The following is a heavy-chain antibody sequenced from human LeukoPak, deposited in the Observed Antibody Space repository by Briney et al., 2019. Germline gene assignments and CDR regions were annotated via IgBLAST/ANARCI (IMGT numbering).Heavy chain of an antibody. Sequence: GESLKISCKGSGYRFTTYWIGWVRQMPGKGLEWMGIIYPGGSDTRYSPSFQGQVTISADESISTASLQWSSLKASDTAMYYCARHISDCGGDCPFDSWGQGTLVTVSS. D-gene: IGHD2-21*02. J-gene: IGHJ4*02. V-gene: IGHV5-51*01. CDR1: GYRFTTYW. CDR3: ARHISDCGGDCPFDS. CDR2: IYPGGSDT.